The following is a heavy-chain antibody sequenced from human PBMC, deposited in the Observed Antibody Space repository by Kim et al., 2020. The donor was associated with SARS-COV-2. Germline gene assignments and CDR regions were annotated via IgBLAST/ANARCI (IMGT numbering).Heavy chain of an antibody. CDR1: GGTFSSYA. CDR3: ARDRVGWYSNYYYGMDD. D-gene: IGHD6-19*01. CDR2: IIPIFVIA. J-gene: IGHJ6*01. V-gene: IGHV1-69*13. Sequence: SVKVSCKASGGTFSSYAISWARQVPVQGLEWMVGIIPIFVIANYAQKFQGRDTITADDSTCTAYMELSSLRSEDTAVYYCARDRVGWYSNYYYGMDDW.